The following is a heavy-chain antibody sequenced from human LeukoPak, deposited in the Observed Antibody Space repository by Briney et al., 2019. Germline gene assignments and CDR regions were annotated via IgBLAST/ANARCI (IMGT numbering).Heavy chain of an antibody. Sequence: ASVKVSCNASGYTFTSYGISWVRQAPGQGLEWMGWISAYNGNTNYAQKLQGRVTMTTDTSTSTAYMELRSLRSDDTAVYYCAPSGYSYGLGAFDIWGQGTMVTVSS. CDR1: GYTFTSYG. V-gene: IGHV1-18*01. CDR2: ISAYNGNT. D-gene: IGHD5-18*01. CDR3: APSGYSYGLGAFDI. J-gene: IGHJ3*02.